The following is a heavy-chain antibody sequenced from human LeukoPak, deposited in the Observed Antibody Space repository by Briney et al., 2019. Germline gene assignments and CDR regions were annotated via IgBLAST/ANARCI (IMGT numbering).Heavy chain of an antibody. Sequence: SETLSLTCTVSGGSISSGSYYWSWIRQPAGKGLEWIGRVYTSGSTHYNPSLKTRLTMSVDTSKNQFSLKLSSVTAADTAVYYCARLITGTTTAFDIWGQGTMVTVSS. CDR3: ARLITGTTTAFDI. V-gene: IGHV4-61*02. CDR1: GGSISSGSYY. J-gene: IGHJ3*02. CDR2: VYTSGST. D-gene: IGHD1-7*01.